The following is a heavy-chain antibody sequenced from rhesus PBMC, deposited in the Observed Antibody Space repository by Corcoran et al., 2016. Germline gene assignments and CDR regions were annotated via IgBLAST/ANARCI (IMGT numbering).Heavy chain of an antibody. D-gene: IGHD1-26*01. J-gene: IGHJ4*01. Sequence: EVQRVESGGVLVQPGGSLSLSCTGSGFTFGSYYMYWVRQAPGNGLECVPAIKSGGGSTCYTAAVTGRFTISKENAKNTLYLQMDSLRAEDTAVYYCARGRITGTAIDYWGQGVLVTVSS. CDR1: GFTFGSYY. CDR2: IKSGGGST. CDR3: ARGRITGTAIDY. V-gene: IGHV3-8*01.